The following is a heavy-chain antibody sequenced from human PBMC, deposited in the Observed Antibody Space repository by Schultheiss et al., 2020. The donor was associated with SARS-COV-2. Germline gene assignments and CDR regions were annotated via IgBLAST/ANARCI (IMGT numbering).Heavy chain of an antibody. CDR1: GFTFSSYA. J-gene: IGHJ4*02. V-gene: IGHV3-23*01. CDR3: ARREMYSTSPLIDY. Sequence: GESLKISCAASGFTFSSYAMSWVRQAPGKGLEWVSAISGSGGSTYYADSVKGRFTISRDNSKNTLYLQMNSLRAEDTAVYYCARREMYSTSPLIDYWGQGTLVTVSS. D-gene: IGHD6-6*01. CDR2: ISGSGGST.